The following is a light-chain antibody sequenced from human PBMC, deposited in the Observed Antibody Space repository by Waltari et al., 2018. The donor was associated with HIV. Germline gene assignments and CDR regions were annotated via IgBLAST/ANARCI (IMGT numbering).Light chain of an antibody. CDR3: GSWDSDLNTYI. CDR2: ENL. CDR1: SSNIGRSF. Sequence: QPVLTQPPSVSAAPGQRAPLSCSGNSSNIGRSFVSWYQQVPGAAPKRVIYENLKRPSGIPDRFSASKSATSATLDITGLQTGDEADYYCGSWDSDLNTYIFGSATKVTVL. J-gene: IGLJ1*01. V-gene: IGLV1-51*02.